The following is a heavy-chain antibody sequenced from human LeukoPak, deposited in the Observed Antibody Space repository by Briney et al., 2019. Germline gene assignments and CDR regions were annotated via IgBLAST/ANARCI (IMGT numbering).Heavy chain of an antibody. J-gene: IGHJ5*02. Sequence: ASVKVSCKASGYTFTSYYLHWVRQAPGQGLEWMGIINPKGNFTSYAQKFQGRVTMTRDTSTSTVYMEWSSLRSEDTAVYYCARESYGLGIFRVPVYWFDPWGERTRVTVSS. CDR3: ARESYGLGIFRVPVYWFDP. CDR1: GYTFTSYY. CDR2: INPKGNFT. V-gene: IGHV1-46*01. D-gene: IGHD3-10*01.